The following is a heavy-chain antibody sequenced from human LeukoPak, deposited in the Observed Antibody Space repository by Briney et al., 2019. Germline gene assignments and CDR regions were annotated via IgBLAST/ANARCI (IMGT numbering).Heavy chain of an antibody. CDR3: AREVLRYFDWSLGNAFDI. Sequence: GASVKVSCKASEYIFSNYFVHWVRQAPGQGLEWMGWINPNSGGTNYAQKFQGRVTMTRDTSISTAYMELSRLRSDDTAVYYCAREVLRYFDWSLGNAFDIWGQGTMVTVSS. V-gene: IGHV1-2*02. D-gene: IGHD3-9*01. CDR1: EYIFSNYF. J-gene: IGHJ3*02. CDR2: INPNSGGT.